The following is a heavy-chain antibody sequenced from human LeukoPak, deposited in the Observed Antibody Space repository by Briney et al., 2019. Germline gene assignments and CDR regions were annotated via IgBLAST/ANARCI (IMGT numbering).Heavy chain of an antibody. D-gene: IGHD3-9*01. CDR1: RFTFSSYA. J-gene: IGHJ4*02. CDR3: ARESGRGYFDWFGIDY. CDR2: ISYDGSNK. Sequence: GGSLRLSCAASRFTFSSYAMHWVRQAPGKGLEWVAVISYDGSNKYYADSVKGRFTISRDNSKNTLYLQMNSLRAEDTAVYYCARESGRGYFDWFGIDYWGQGTLVTVSS. V-gene: IGHV3-30*04.